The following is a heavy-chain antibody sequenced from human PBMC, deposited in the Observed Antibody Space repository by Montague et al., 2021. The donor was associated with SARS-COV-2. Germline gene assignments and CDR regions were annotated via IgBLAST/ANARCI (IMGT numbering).Heavy chain of an antibody. V-gene: IGHV4-59*01. D-gene: IGHD5-18*01. CDR3: ASSSGYSYGYYFDY. CDR1: GGSISGYY. J-gene: IGHJ4*02. Sequence: SETLSLTCTVSGGSISGYYWSWIRQPPGKGLEWIGYIYYSGSTNYNPSLKSRVTISVDTSKNQFSLKLSSVTAADTAVYYCASSSGYSYGYYFDYWGQGTLVTVSS. CDR2: IYYSGST.